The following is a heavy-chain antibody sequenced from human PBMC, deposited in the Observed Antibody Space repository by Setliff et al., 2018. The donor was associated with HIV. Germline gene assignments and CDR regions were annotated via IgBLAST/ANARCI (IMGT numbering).Heavy chain of an antibody. CDR1: GGSFSAYH. V-gene: IGHV4-34*01. D-gene: IGHD3-3*01. CDR3: ARGRDYTGSWFRPFYLDF. Sequence: SETLSLTCAVYGGSFSAYHWSWIRQTPGNGLEWLGEINHSGSTAYNLALESRVSMSIDTSKNQFSLKLTSVTAADTAIYYCARGRDYTGSWFRPFYLDFWGHGNLVTVSS. CDR2: INHSGST. J-gene: IGHJ4*01.